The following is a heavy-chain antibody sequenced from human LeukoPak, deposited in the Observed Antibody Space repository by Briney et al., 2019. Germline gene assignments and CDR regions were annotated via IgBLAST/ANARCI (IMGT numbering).Heavy chain of an antibody. CDR3: ATSRWFGELFPLRGMDV. Sequence: ASVKVSCKASGYTFTSSGISWVRQAPGQGLEGMGWISAYNGNTNYAQKLQGRVTMTTDTSTSTAYMELRSLRSDDTAVYYCATSRWFGELFPLRGMDVWGQGTTVTVSS. D-gene: IGHD3-10*01. CDR1: GYTFTSSG. CDR2: ISAYNGNT. J-gene: IGHJ6*02. V-gene: IGHV1-18*01.